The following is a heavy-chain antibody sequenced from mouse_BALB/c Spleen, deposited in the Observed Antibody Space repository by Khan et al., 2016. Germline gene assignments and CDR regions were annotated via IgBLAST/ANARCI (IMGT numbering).Heavy chain of an antibody. CDR2: IDPYNGGT. CDR1: GYAFTSYN. V-gene: IGHV1S135*01. CDR3: ASGYDLAWFAY. D-gene: IGHD2-2*01. Sequence: VQLQQSGPELVKPGASVKVFCKASGYAFTSYNMYWVKQSHGKSLEWIGYIDPYNGGTSYNPKFKGKATLTVDKSSSIAYMHLNSLTSEDSAVYYCASGYDLAWFAYWGQGTLVTVSA. J-gene: IGHJ3*01.